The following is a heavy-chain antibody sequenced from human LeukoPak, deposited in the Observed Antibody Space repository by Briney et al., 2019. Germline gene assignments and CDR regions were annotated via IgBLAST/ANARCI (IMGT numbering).Heavy chain of an antibody. V-gene: IGHV4-4*07. CDR1: GGSFSTYY. Sequence: SETLSLTCTVSGGSFSTYYWSWIRQPAGKGLEWIGRIYISGSTNYNPSLKSRVTMSVDTSKNQFSLKLSSVTAADTAVYYCARVGNPLVTVFAWFDPWGQGTLVTVSS. D-gene: IGHD3-3*01. CDR2: IYISGST. CDR3: ARVGNPLVTVFAWFDP. J-gene: IGHJ5*02.